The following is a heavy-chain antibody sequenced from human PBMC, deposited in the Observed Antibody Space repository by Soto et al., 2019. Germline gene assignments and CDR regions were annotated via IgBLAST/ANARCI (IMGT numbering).Heavy chain of an antibody. J-gene: IGHJ6*03. CDR3: ARDRPTFWSGYPDPYYMDV. CDR2: ISGSSSST. D-gene: IGHD3-3*01. Sequence: GGSLRLSCAASGFTFSSYAMSWVRQAPGKGLEWVSAISGSSSSTYYADSVKGRFTISRDNAKNSLYLQMNSLRAEDTAVYYCARDRPTFWSGYPDPYYMDVWGKGTTDTVSS. CDR1: GFTFSSYA. V-gene: IGHV3-23*01.